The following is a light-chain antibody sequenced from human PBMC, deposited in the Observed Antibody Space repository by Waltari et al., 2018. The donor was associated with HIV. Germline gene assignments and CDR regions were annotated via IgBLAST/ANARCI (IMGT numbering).Light chain of an antibody. Sequence: QSVLTQTPPASGTPGKRVTISFSGRSSNIGTNPVNCYQQVPGAAPKLLIYTISQRPSGVPDRFSGSKSGTSASLAISGLQSEDEADYYWSAWDDGLNALVFGGGTKLTVL. CDR1: SSNIGTNP. V-gene: IGLV1-44*01. CDR2: TIS. CDR3: SAWDDGLNALV. J-gene: IGLJ3*02.